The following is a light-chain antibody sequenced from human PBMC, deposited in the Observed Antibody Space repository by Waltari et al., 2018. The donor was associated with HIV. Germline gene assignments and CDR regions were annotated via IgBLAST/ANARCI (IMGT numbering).Light chain of an antibody. CDR2: FAS. V-gene: IGKV3-11*01. CDR3: QQRGNWPFT. J-gene: IGKJ3*01. CDR1: QSVSNY. Sequence: EVVLTQSPSTLSLSPGERATLSCRASQSVSNYLAWYQQKPGQAPRLLIYFASNRATGIPARFSGSGSGTDFTLTIRSLEPGDFAVYYCQQRGNWPFTFGPGTKVDIK.